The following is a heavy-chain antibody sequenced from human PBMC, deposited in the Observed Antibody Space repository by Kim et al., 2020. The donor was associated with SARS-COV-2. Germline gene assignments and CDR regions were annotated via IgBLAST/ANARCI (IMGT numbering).Heavy chain of an antibody. V-gene: IGHV3-64D*09. J-gene: IGHJ4*02. CDR3: VKVDAVTTLGYSYGPDY. Sequence: VKGRFTISRENSKNTLYLQMSRLRTEDTAVYYCVKVDAVTTLGYSYGPDYWGQGTLVTVSS. D-gene: IGHD5-18*01.